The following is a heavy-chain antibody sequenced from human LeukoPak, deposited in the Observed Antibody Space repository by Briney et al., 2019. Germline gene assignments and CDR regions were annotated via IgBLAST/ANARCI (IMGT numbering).Heavy chain of an antibody. CDR1: GFTFSSHW. CDR2: INQGGSEK. J-gene: IGHJ4*02. CDR3: ARDHVVDGLVFDY. D-gene: IGHD2-15*01. Sequence: GGSLRLSCAASGFTFSSHWMSWVRQAPGRGLEWVANINQGGSEKNYVDSVKGRFTISRDNAKNSLYLQRNSLRAEDTAIYYCARDHVVDGLVFDYWGQGTLVTVSS. V-gene: IGHV3-7*01.